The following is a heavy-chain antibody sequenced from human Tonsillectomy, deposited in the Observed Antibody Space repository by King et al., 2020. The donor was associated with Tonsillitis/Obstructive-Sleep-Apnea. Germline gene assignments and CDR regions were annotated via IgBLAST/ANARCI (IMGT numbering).Heavy chain of an antibody. CDR2: LKSKTYGGTT. CDR1: GFPCSNAW. V-gene: IGHV3-15*01. J-gene: IGHJ4*02. D-gene: IGHD6-19*01. CDR3: TTGGWY. Sequence: VQLVESGGGLVTPGGSLRLSCAAAGFPCSNAWRMCARRAPGKGRVGVGHLKSKTYGGTTDYAAPLNGRFTIPRDDSKNTLYLQMNSLKTEDTAVYFCTTGGWYWGQGTLVTVSS.